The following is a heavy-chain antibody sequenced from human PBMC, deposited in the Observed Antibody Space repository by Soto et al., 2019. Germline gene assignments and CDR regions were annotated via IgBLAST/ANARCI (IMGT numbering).Heavy chain of an antibody. CDR1: GGSINSGGYY. Sequence: TLSLTCTFSGGSINSGGYYWSWIHQNPGKGLEWIGYIYYSGSTYYNPSLKSRVTISVDTSKNQFSLKLSSVTAADTAVYYCATFNGSGSYLFDPWGQGTVVTVSS. CDR2: IYYSGST. J-gene: IGHJ5*02. D-gene: IGHD3-10*01. CDR3: ATFNGSGSYLFDP. V-gene: IGHV4-31*03.